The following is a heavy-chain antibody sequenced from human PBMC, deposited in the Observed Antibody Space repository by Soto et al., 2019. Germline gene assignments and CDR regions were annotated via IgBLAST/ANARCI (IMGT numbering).Heavy chain of an antibody. CDR1: GFTFDDYA. J-gene: IGHJ4*02. CDR2: ISWDGGST. CDR3: AKDMAGRYSSGCPDY. D-gene: IGHD6-19*01. Sequence: PGGSLRLSCAASGFTFDDYAMHWVRQAPGKGLEWVSLISWDGGSTYYADSVKGRFTISRDNSKNSLYLQMNSLRAEDTALYYCAKDMAGRYSSGCPDYWGQGTLVTV. V-gene: IGHV3-43D*04.